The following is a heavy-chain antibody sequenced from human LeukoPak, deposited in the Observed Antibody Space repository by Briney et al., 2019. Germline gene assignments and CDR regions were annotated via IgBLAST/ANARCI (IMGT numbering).Heavy chain of an antibody. J-gene: IGHJ5*02. V-gene: IGHV3-7*01. Sequence: GSLRLSCAASGFTFSSYGMHWVRQAPGKGLEWVANRKQDGSEKYYVDSVKGRFTISRDNAKNSLYLQMNSLRAEDTAVYYCARGPYCGGDCYSSWFDPWGQGTLVTVSS. CDR2: RKQDGSEK. CDR3: ARGPYCGGDCYSSWFDP. D-gene: IGHD2-21*02. CDR1: GFTFSSYG.